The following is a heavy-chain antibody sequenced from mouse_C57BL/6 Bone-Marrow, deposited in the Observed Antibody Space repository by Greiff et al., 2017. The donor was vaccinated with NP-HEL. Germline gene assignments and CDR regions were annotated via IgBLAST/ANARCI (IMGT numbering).Heavy chain of an antibody. V-gene: IGHV5-4*01. D-gene: IGHD2-4*01. CDR2: ISDGGSYT. CDR1: GFTFSSYA. J-gene: IGHJ2*01. CDR3: ARDDYDGEAGDY. Sequence: EVMLVESGGGLVKPGGSLKLSCAASGFTFSSYAMSWVRQTPEKRLEWVATISDGGSYTYYPDNVKGRFTISRDNAKNNLYLQMSHLKSEDTAMYCCARDDYDGEAGDYWGQGTTLTVSS.